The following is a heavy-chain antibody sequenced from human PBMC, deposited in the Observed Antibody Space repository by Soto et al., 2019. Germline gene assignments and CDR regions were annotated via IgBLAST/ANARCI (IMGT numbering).Heavy chain of an antibody. D-gene: IGHD3-22*01. CDR2: LYYSGSA. J-gene: IGHJ4*02. CDR3: ALRSMAVVPEY. Sequence: TLSLTCAVSGGSISSGGYSWNWIRQPPGKGLECIGYLYYSGSANYNPSPKSRVTLSVDTSTNQFSLTLSSMTAADTAVYYCALRSMAVVPEYWGQGTLVTVSS. V-gene: IGHV4-61*08. CDR1: GGSISSGGYS.